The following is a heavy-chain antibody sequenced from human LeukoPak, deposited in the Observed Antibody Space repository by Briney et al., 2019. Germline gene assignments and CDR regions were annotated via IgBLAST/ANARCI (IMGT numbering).Heavy chain of an antibody. D-gene: IGHD3-22*01. CDR1: GGSISSGDYY. Sequence: SQTLSLTCTVSGGSISSGDYYWSWIRQPPGMGLEWIGYIYHSGSTHFNPSLKSRVTISVDTSKNQFSLKLSSVTAADTAVYFCARGPDSSGYYYFDYWGQGTLVTVSS. CDR3: ARGPDSSGYYYFDY. CDR2: IYHSGST. J-gene: IGHJ4*02. V-gene: IGHV4-30-4*01.